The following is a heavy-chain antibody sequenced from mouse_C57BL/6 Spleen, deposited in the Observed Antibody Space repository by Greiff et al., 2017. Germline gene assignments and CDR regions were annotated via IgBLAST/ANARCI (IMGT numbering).Heavy chain of an antibody. CDR1: GFSLPSYG. J-gene: IGHJ4*01. V-gene: IGHV2-5*01. Sequence: VKLQESGPGLVQPSQSLSITCTVSGFSLPSYGVHWVRQSPGKGLEWLGVIWRGGSTDYNAAFMSRLSITKDNSKSQVFFKMNSLQADDTAIYYCAKTFTTVVAEAMDYWGQGTSVTVSS. CDR2: IWRGGST. CDR3: AKTFTTVVAEAMDY. D-gene: IGHD1-1*01.